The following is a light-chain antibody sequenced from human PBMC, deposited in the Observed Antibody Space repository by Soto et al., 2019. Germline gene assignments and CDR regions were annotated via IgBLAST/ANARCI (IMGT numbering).Light chain of an antibody. CDR1: QSVSSN. CDR2: GAS. Sequence: DIVMTQSPATLPVSPGERATLSCRASQSVSSNLARYQQKPGQAPRFLIYGASTRATGIPARFSGSGSGTELTLTISSLQSEDFAVYYCQQYDNWPLTFGGGTKV. J-gene: IGKJ4*01. V-gene: IGKV3-15*01. CDR3: QQYDNWPLT.